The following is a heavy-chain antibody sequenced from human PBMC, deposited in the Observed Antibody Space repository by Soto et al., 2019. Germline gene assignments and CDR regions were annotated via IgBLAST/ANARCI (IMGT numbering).Heavy chain of an antibody. CDR2: ISTISGYI. D-gene: IGHD3-9*01. V-gene: IGHV3-21*01. CDR1: GFRFTSYN. J-gene: IGHJ4*02. Sequence: EEQLVESGGGLVKPGGSLRLSCVASGFRFTSYNMHWVRQAPGKGLEWVASISTISGYIYYADSVKGRFTISRDNAKNSLCLQMNSLRVEDTAVYFCASPDILTGHTINWVQGTLVTVSS. CDR3: ASPDILTGHTIN.